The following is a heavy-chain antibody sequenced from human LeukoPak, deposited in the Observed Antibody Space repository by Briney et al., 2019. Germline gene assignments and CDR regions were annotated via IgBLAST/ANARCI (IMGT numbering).Heavy chain of an antibody. D-gene: IGHD3-16*02. Sequence: GGSLRLSCAASGFTFSSYGMHWVRQAPGKGLEWVAVIWYDGSNKYYADSVKGRFTISRDNSKNTLYLQMNSLRAEDTAVYYCAKEPVWGSYRYYFDYWGQGTLVTVSS. CDR2: IWYDGSNK. CDR3: AKEPVWGSYRYYFDY. V-gene: IGHV3-33*06. J-gene: IGHJ4*02. CDR1: GFTFSSYG.